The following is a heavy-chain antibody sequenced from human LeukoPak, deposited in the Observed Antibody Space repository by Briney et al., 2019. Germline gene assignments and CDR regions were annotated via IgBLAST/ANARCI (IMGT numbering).Heavy chain of an antibody. Sequence: ASVKVSCKASGYTFTSYYMHWVRQAPGKGLEWMGGFDPEDGETIYAQKFQGRVTMTEDTSTTTAYMELSSLRSEDTAVYYCAGYKEWELLRGGVGVDYWGQGTLVTVSS. CDR2: FDPEDGET. CDR3: AGYKEWELLRGGVGVDY. J-gene: IGHJ4*02. V-gene: IGHV1-24*01. CDR1: GYTFTSYY. D-gene: IGHD1-26*01.